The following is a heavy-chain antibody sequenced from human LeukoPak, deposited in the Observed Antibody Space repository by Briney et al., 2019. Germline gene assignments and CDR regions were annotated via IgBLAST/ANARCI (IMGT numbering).Heavy chain of an antibody. V-gene: IGHV3-64*01. CDR2: ISSDGGST. CDR1: GFTFSMYA. D-gene: IGHD5-12*01. CDR3: ARVGWLRFDI. Sequence: PGGSLRLSCAASGFTFSMYAMHWVRQAPGKGLEYVSAISSDGGSTYYANSVKGRFTISRDNSKNTLYLQMGSLRAEDTAVYYCARVGWLRFDIWGQGTMVTVSS. J-gene: IGHJ3*02.